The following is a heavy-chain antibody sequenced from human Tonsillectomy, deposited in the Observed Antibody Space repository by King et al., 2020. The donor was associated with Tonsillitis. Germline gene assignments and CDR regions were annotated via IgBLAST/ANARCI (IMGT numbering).Heavy chain of an antibody. D-gene: IGHD6-6*01. CDR2: IRSKANSYAT. CDR3: TRASSRSSSFDY. J-gene: IGHJ4*02. CDR1: GFTFSGSA. Sequence: VQLVESGGGLVQPGGSLKLSCAASGFTFSGSAMHWVRQASGKGLEWVGRIRSKANSYATAYAASVKGRFTISRDDSKNTAYLQMNSLKTEDTAGYYCTRASSRSSSFDYWGQGTLVTVSP. V-gene: IGHV3-73*01.